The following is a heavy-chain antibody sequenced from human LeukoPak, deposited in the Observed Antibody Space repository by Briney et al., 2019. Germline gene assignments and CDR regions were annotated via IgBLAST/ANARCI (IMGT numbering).Heavy chain of an antibody. D-gene: IGHD2-2*01. Sequence: GGSLRLSCAASGFTFSSYGMHWVRQAPGKGLEWVAFIRYDGSNKYYADSVKGRFTISRDNSKNTLYLQMNSLRAEDTAVYYCAKDSMVYCSSTCCYPDYWGQGTLVTVSS. CDR2: IRYDGSNK. CDR3: AKDSMVYCSSTCCYPDY. J-gene: IGHJ4*02. CDR1: GFTFSSYG. V-gene: IGHV3-30*02.